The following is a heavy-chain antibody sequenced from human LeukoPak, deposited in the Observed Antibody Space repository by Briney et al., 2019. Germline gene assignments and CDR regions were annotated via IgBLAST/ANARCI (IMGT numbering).Heavy chain of an antibody. CDR2: IYYSGST. CDR1: GGSFSGYY. J-gene: IGHJ4*02. Sequence: PSETLSLTCAVYGGSFSGYYWSWIRQPPGKGLEWIGYIYYSGSTNYNPSLKSRVTISVDTSKNQFSLKLSSVTAADTAVYYCARDSGYSYGYDYWGQGILVTVSS. CDR3: ARDSGYSYGYDY. V-gene: IGHV4-59*01. D-gene: IGHD5-18*01.